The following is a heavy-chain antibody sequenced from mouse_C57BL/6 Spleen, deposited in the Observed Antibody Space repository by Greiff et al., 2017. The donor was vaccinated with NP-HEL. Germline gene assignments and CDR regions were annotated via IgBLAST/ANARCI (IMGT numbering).Heavy chain of an antibody. Sequence: QVQLQQPGPELVKPGASVKISCKASGYTFTDYYINWVKQRPGQGLEWIGWIFPGSGSTYYNEKFKGKATLTVDKSSSTAYMLLSSLTSEDSAVYFCARTRGYDYDYAMDYWGQGTTVTVAS. V-gene: IGHV1-75*01. J-gene: IGHJ4*01. D-gene: IGHD2-4*01. CDR1: GYTFTDYY. CDR3: ARTRGYDYDYAMDY. CDR2: IFPGSGST.